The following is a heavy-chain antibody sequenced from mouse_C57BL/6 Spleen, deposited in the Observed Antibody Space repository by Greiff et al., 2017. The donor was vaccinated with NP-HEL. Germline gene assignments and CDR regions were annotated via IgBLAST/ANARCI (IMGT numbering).Heavy chain of an antibody. V-gene: IGHV5-9*01. Sequence: EAKVEESGGGLVKPGGSLKLSCAASGFTFSSYTMSWVRQTPEKRLEWVATISGGGGNTYYPDSVKGRFTISRDNAKNTLYLQMSSLRSEDTALYYCARHEDYGSSHYAMDYWGQGTSVTVSS. CDR1: GFTFSSYT. CDR2: ISGGGGNT. J-gene: IGHJ4*01. CDR3: ARHEDYGSSHYAMDY. D-gene: IGHD1-1*01.